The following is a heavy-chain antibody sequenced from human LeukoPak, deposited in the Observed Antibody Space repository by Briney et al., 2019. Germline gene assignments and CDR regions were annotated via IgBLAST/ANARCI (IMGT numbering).Heavy chain of an antibody. CDR1: GGSISSGDYY. V-gene: IGHV4-30-4*08. J-gene: IGHJ3*02. CDR2: IYYSGST. CDR3: ARDGFSDAFDI. Sequence: SETPSLTCTVSGGSISSGDYYWSWIRQPPGKGLEWIGYIYYSGSTYYNPSLKSRVTISVDTSKNQFSLKLSSVTAADTAVYYCARDGFSDAFDIWGQGTMVTVSS.